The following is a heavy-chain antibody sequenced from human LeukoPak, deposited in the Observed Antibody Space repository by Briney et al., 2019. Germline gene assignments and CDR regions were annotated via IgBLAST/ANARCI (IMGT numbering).Heavy chain of an antibody. D-gene: IGHD3-10*01. CDR2: ISYDGSNK. Sequence: GGSLRLSCAASGFTFSSYWMSWVRQAPGKGLEWVAVISYDGSNKYYADSVKGRFTISRDNSKNTLYLQMNSLRAEDTAVYYCAKERGPGPDFDYWGQGTLVTVSS. V-gene: IGHV3-30*18. CDR3: AKERGPGPDFDY. J-gene: IGHJ4*02. CDR1: GFTFSSYW.